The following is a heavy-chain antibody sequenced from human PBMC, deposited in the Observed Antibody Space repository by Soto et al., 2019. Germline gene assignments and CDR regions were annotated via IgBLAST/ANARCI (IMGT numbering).Heavy chain of an antibody. CDR3: AREYYYEISGYFYLDC. Sequence: SVKVSCKASGGTFSSYAISWVRQAPGQGLEWMGGIIPIFGTANYAQKFQGRVTITADESTSTAYMELSSLRSEDTAVYYCAREYYYEISGYFYLDCWGQGTLVTGST. V-gene: IGHV1-69*13. D-gene: IGHD3-22*01. CDR1: GGTFSSYA. CDR2: IIPIFGTA. J-gene: IGHJ4*02.